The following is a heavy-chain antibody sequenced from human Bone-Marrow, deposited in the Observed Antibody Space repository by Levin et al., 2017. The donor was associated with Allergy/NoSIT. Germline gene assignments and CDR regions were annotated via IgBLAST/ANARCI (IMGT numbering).Heavy chain of an antibody. V-gene: IGHV3-66*01. CDR1: GFTVSTKY. CDR3: TRVVPDSSGWVPFDF. J-gene: IGHJ4*02. Sequence: SSETLSLTCAASGFTVSTKYMTWVRQAPERGLEWVSVIYSGGDTFYRDSVKGRFTISRDDSKNTLFLQMNSLRVEDTAVYYCTRVVPDSSGWVPFDFWGQGTLVTVSS. CDR2: IYSGGDT. D-gene: IGHD6-19*01.